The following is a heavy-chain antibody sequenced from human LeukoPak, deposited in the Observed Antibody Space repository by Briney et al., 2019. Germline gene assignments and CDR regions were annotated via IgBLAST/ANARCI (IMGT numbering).Heavy chain of an antibody. CDR3: ARDLWGSYSTGSYLDY. D-gene: IGHD6-19*01. Sequence: GSLRLSCAVSGFPFTNYWMSWVRQAPGKGLEWVANIKEDGSVMYYVDSLKGRFTISRDSAQNSLYLQMNSLRVEDTAVYFCARDLWGSYSTGSYLDYWGQGALVTVSS. CDR1: GFPFTNYW. CDR2: IKEDGSVM. J-gene: IGHJ4*02. V-gene: IGHV3-7*01.